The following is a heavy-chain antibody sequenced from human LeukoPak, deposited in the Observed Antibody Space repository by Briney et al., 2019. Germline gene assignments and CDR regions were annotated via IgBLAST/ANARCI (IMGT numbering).Heavy chain of an antibody. CDR2: IYYSGST. J-gene: IGHJ6*02. D-gene: IGHD3-22*01. V-gene: IGHV4-59*01. CDR1: GGSISSYY. CDR3: AGFNTYYYDSSGSYYYYGMDV. Sequence: PSETLSLTCTVSGGSISSYYWSWIRQPPGKGLEWIGYIYYSGSTNYNPSLKSRVTISVDTSKNQFSLKLSSVTAADTAVYYCAGFNTYYYDSSGSYYYYGMDVWGQGTTVTVSS.